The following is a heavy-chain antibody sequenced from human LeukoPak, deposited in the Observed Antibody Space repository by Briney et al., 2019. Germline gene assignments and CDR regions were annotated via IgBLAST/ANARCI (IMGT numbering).Heavy chain of an antibody. CDR3: AELGITMIGGV. J-gene: IGHJ6*04. V-gene: IGHV3-21*01. D-gene: IGHD3-10*02. CDR2: ISSSSSYI. CDR1: GFTFSTYE. Sequence: GGSLRLSCAASGFTFSTYEMNWVRQAPGKGLEWVSSISSSSSYIYYADSVKGRFTISRDNAKNSLYLQMNSLRAEDTAVYYCAELGITMIGGVWGKGTTVTISS.